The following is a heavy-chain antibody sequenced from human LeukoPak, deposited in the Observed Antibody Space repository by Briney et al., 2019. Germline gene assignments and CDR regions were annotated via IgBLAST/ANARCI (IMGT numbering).Heavy chain of an antibody. D-gene: IGHD4-11*01. V-gene: IGHV3-21*01. CDR1: GFTFSSYS. J-gene: IGHJ4*02. CDR3: ARGFVLFRLHHFDY. Sequence: GGSLRLSCAASGFTFSSYSMNWVRQAPGKGLEWVSSISSSSSYIYYADSVKGRFTISRDNAKNSLYLQMNSLRAEDTAVYYCARGFVLFRLHHFDYWGQGTLVTVSS. CDR2: ISSSSSYI.